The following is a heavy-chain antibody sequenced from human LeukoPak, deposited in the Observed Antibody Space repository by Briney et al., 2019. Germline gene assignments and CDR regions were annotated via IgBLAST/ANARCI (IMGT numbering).Heavy chain of an antibody. CDR1: GGSISSSSHY. CDR3: AKHESLIAFDI. V-gene: IGHV4-39*01. J-gene: IGHJ3*02. Sequence: PSETLSLTCTVSGGSISSSSHYWGWIRQPPGKGLEWIASIHYSGGSNYNPSLKSRVTISVDTSKNPVSLKVRSVTAADTAVYYCAKHESLIAFDIWGQGTMVTVSS. CDR2: IHYSGGS.